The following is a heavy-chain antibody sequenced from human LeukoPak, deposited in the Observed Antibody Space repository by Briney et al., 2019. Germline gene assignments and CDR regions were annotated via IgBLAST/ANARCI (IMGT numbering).Heavy chain of an antibody. Sequence: GGSLRLSCAASGFTFDEYAMHWVRQAPGKGLEWVSGISWNSGSIGYADSVKGRFTISRDNSKNTLYLQMNSLRAEDTAVYYCARGYCSGGSCYQYYFDYWGQGTLVTVSS. V-gene: IGHV3-9*01. J-gene: IGHJ4*02. CDR1: GFTFDEYA. CDR3: ARGYCSGGSCYQYYFDY. CDR2: ISWNSGSI. D-gene: IGHD2-15*01.